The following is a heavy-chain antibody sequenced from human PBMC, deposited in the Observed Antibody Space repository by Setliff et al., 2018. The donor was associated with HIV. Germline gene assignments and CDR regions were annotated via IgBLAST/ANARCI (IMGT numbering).Heavy chain of an antibody. CDR1: GFTFKTYS. J-gene: IGHJ3*02. Sequence: PGGSLRLSCVGSGFTFKTYSMNWVRQAPGKGLEWLSYIKTDGGTTYDADSVEGRFTISRDNAKNSLYPQMNSLRAEDTALYYCARVIAAAGTGGLDIWGQGTMVTVSS. CDR3: ARVIAAAGTGGLDI. V-gene: IGHV3-48*04. CDR2: IKTDGGTT. D-gene: IGHD6-13*01.